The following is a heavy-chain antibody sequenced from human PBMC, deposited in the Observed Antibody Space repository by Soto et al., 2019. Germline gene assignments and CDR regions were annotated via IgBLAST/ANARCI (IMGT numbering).Heavy chain of an antibody. Sequence: SETLSLTCTVSGGSISSSSYYWGWIRQPPGKGLEWIGSIYYSGSTYYNPSLKSRVTISVDTSKNQFTLKLSSVTAADTAVYHCPRLAVPAARICFDPWGQGTLVTVSS. V-gene: IGHV4-39*01. D-gene: IGHD2-2*01. J-gene: IGHJ5*02. CDR3: PRLAVPAARICFDP. CDR1: GGSISSSSYY. CDR2: IYYSGST.